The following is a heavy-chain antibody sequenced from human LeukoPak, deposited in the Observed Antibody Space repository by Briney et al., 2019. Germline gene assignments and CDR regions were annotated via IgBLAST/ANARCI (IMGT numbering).Heavy chain of an antibody. CDR2: ISYDGSNK. V-gene: IGHV3-30*18. CDR3: AKDLGYCSSTSCYGPDAFDI. J-gene: IGHJ3*02. CDR1: GFTFSSYG. Sequence: PGGSLRLSCAASGFTFSSYGMHWVRQAPGKGLEWVAVISYDGSNKYYADSVKGRFTISRDNSKNTLYLQMNSLRAEDTAVYYCAKDLGYCSSTSCYGPDAFDIWGQGTMVTVSS. D-gene: IGHD2-2*01.